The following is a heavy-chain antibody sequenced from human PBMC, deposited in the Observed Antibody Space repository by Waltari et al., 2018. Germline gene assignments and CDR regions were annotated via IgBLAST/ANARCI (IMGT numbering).Heavy chain of an antibody. V-gene: IGHV3-30*04. D-gene: IGHD3-22*01. Sequence: HVQLGESGGRVGHTGGSPSRPCSAFDFMFSSYAMHCVRQAPGKGLEWVAVISYNGRNIYYVDSVKGRFTISRDNSKKMLYLQVNSLRAEDTALYYCARDYCDRTNCHGMDVWGQGTTVTVSS. CDR2: ISYNGRNI. J-gene: IGHJ6*02. CDR3: ARDYCDRTNCHGMDV. CDR1: DFMFSSYA.